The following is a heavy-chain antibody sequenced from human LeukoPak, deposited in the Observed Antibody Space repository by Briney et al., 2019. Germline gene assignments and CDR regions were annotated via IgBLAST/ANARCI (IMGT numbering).Heavy chain of an antibody. CDR1: GFTFSSFG. CDR2: ITGSGGST. CDR3: ANSKVADFHY. Sequence: GGSLRLSCEVSGFTFSSFGMSWVRQAPGKGLEWVSAITGSGGSTYYADSVKGRFTISKNTVYLQMNSLRVDDTAVYYCANSKVADFHYWGQGTRVTVSS. V-gene: IGHV3-23*01. D-gene: IGHD6-19*01. J-gene: IGHJ4*02.